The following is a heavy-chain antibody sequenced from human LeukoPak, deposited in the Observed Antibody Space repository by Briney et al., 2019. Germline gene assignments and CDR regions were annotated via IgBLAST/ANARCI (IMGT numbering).Heavy chain of an antibody. V-gene: IGHV3-23*01. CDR3: AKDAKAYYDSSGYYHS. J-gene: IGHJ4*02. Sequence: GGSLGLSCAASGFIFSNYAMTWVRQAPGKGLEWVSVISSSGGSTHYADSVKGRFTISRDTSRSTLYLQMNSLRAKDTAVYYCAKDAKAYYDSSGYYHSWGQGTLVTVSS. CDR2: ISSSGGST. D-gene: IGHD3-22*01. CDR1: GFIFSNYA.